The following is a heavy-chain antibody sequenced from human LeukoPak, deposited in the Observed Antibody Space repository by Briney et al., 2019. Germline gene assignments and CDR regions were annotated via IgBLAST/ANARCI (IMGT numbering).Heavy chain of an antibody. CDR1: GYTLTELS. Sequence: ASVKVSSKVSGYTLTELSMHWVRQAPGKGLEWMGWINPNSGGTNYAQKFQGWVTMTRDTSISTAYMELSRLRSDDTAVYYCARDRDWNYAFDYWGQGTLVTVSS. CDR2: INPNSGGT. J-gene: IGHJ4*02. V-gene: IGHV1-2*04. CDR3: ARDRDWNYAFDY. D-gene: IGHD1-7*01.